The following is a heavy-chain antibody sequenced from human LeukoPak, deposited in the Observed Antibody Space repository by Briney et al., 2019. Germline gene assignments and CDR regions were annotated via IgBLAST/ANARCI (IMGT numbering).Heavy chain of an antibody. D-gene: IGHD1-26*01. CDR2: ISAYNGNT. Sequence: ASVKDSCKASGYTFTSYGISWVRQAPGQGLEWMGWISAYNGNTNYAQKLQGRVTMTTDTYTSTAYMELRSLRSDDTAVYYCAREYPRSGSSNFDYWGQGTLVTVSS. CDR1: GYTFTSYG. V-gene: IGHV1-18*01. CDR3: AREYPRSGSSNFDY. J-gene: IGHJ4*02.